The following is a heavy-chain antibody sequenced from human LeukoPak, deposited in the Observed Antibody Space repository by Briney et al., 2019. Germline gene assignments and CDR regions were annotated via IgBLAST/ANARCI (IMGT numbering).Heavy chain of an antibody. CDR1: GFTFSSYA. V-gene: IGHV3-30-3*01. CDR2: ISYDGSNK. J-gene: IGHJ4*02. CDR3: VLRPAAIIDY. D-gene: IGHD2-2*01. Sequence: PGGSQRLSCTASGFTFSSYAMHWVRQAPGKGLEWVAVISYDGSNKYYADSVKDRFIISRDNSKNTLYLHMNSLRAEDTAVYYCVLRPAAIIDYWGQGTLVTVSS.